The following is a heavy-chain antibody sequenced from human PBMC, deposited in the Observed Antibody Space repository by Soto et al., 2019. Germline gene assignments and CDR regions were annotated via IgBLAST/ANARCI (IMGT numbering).Heavy chain of an antibody. CDR1: GGTFSSYS. CDR3: VRDAYGMDV. V-gene: IGHV1-69*01. Sequence: QVHLVQSGAEVKKPGSSVKVSCEASGGTFSSYSINWVRQAPGQGLEWMGGIIPVFGRANYARKFQGRVTITADGSTNKVYMELSSVTSEDTAVYYCVRDAYGMDVWGQGTTVTVSS. J-gene: IGHJ6*02. CDR2: IIPVFGRA.